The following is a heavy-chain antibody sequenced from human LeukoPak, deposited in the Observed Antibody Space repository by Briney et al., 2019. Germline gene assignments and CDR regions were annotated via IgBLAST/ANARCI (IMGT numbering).Heavy chain of an antibody. J-gene: IGHJ4*02. CDR3: ARSYGLEADY. CDR2: IAAYNGLT. Sequence: ASVMVSCKASGYTFTGYGIAWVRQAPGQGLELVGWIAAYNGLTNYAQNLQGRLSLTTDTSITTASMELRNLTSDDTAIYFCARSYGLEADYWGRGTLVTVSS. D-gene: IGHD3-16*02. CDR1: GYTFTGYG. V-gene: IGHV1-18*01.